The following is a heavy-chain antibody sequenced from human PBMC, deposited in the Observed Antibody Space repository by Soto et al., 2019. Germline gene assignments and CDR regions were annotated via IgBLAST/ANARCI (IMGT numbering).Heavy chain of an antibody. V-gene: IGHV3-15*01. CDR1: GFTFSDAW. J-gene: IGHJ4*02. Sequence: EVQLVESGGGLVKPGESLRLSCAASGFTFSDAWMSWVRQAPGKGLEWVGRIKSKIDGETTDYAAPVKGRFTISRDDSKNTLYLQMNSLKTEDTAVYYCNTDTRGYWGPGTLVTVSS. CDR2: IKSKIDGETT. CDR3: NTDTRGY.